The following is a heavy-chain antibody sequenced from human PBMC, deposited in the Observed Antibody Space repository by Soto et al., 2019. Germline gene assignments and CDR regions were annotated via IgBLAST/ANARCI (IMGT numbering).Heavy chain of an antibody. J-gene: IGHJ6*02. D-gene: IGHD2-2*01. CDR2: IYYSGST. Sequence: SETLSLTCTVSGGSISSSSYYWGWIRQPPGKGLEWIGSIYYSGSTYYNPSLKSRVTISVDTSRNQFSLRLSSVTAADTAVYYCARAPGAHCSSTSCSQVYYGMDVWGQGTTVTVSS. CDR1: GGSISSSSYY. CDR3: ARAPGAHCSSTSCSQVYYGMDV. V-gene: IGHV4-39*01.